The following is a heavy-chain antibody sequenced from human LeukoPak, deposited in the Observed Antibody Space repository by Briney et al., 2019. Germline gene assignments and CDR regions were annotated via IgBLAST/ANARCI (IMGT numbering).Heavy chain of an antibody. J-gene: IGHJ4*02. D-gene: IGHD6-13*01. CDR1: GFTFTTYA. Sequence: GGSLRLSCAASGFTFTTYAMSWVRQAPGKGLEWVSTISAGAGTTYYADSVKGRFTISRDDSKNTVYLQTNSLRAEDTAVYYCAKGGGGYSSSDYWGQGTLVTVSS. CDR2: ISAGAGTT. CDR3: AKGGGGYSSSDY. V-gene: IGHV3-23*01.